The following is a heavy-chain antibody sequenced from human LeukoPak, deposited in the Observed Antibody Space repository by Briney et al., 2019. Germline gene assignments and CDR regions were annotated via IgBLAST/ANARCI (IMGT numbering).Heavy chain of an antibody. CDR1: GGSISSYY. Sequence: PSETLSLTCTVSGGSISSYYWIWIRQPPGRGLEGIGYIYYSGSTNYNSSLKSRVTISVDTSKNQFSLKLSSVTAADTAVYYCARVFDSSGGYDYWGQGTLVIVSS. J-gene: IGHJ4*02. V-gene: IGHV4-59*01. CDR3: ARVFDSSGGYDY. D-gene: IGHD3-22*01. CDR2: IYYSGST.